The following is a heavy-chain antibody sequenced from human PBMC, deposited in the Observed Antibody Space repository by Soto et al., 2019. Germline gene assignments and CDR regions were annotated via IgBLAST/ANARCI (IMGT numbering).Heavy chain of an antibody. Sequence: QTLSLTCAISGDSVSSNSAAWNWIRQSPSRGLEWLGRTYYRSKWYNDYAVSVKSRITINPDTSKNQFSLQLNSVTPEDTAVYYCARDLPVYDFWSGYYSFDAFDIWGQGTMVTVSS. CDR2: TYYRSKWYN. CDR1: GDSVSSNSAA. J-gene: IGHJ3*02. V-gene: IGHV6-1*01. D-gene: IGHD3-3*01. CDR3: ARDLPVYDFWSGYYSFDAFDI.